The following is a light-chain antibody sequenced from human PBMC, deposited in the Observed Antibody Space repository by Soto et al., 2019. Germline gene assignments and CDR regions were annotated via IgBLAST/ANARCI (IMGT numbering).Light chain of an antibody. Sequence: QSALTQPASVSGSPGQSITISCTGTSSDVGGYNYVSWYQQHPGKAPKLMIYEVSNRPSGVSNRFSGSKSGNTASLTISGRQAEDEADYYCSSYTSSSTLVVGTGTKLTVL. CDR3: SSYTSSSTLV. J-gene: IGLJ1*01. V-gene: IGLV2-14*01. CDR2: EVS. CDR1: SSDVGGYNY.